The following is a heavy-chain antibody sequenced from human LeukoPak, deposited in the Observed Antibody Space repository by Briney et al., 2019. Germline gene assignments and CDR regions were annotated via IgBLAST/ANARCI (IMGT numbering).Heavy chain of an antibody. V-gene: IGHV1-2*02. CDR3: ARWFTITSGDYDILTSSYHRGMDV. CDR1: GYAFTGYN. Sequence: ASVKVSCKASGYAFTGYNMHWVRQAPGQGLEWMGWINPKSGGTNYAQKFQGRVTMTRDMSISTAYMELSRLTSDDTAVYYCARWFTITSGDYDILTSSYHRGMDVWGQGTTVTVSS. CDR2: INPKSGGT. J-gene: IGHJ6*02. D-gene: IGHD3-9*01.